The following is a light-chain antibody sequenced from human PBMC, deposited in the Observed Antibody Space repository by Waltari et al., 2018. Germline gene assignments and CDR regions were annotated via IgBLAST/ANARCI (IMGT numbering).Light chain of an antibody. CDR2: DGE. J-gene: IGLJ2*01. CDR1: LSDVAGLNL. Sequence: QSALTQPASVSASPGQSITIFSTVTLSDVAGLNLGSWYQQYPGKAPPLILYDGENPPSGISSRFSGSKSGNTASLTISGLQPEDEADYYCNSYTSANTLLFGGGTRLTVL. CDR3: NSYTSANTLL. V-gene: IGLV2-14*03.